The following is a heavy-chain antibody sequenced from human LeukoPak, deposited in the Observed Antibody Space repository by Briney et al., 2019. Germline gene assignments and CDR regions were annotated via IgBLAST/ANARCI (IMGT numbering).Heavy chain of an antibody. Sequence: ASVKVSCKASGYTFTSYDINWVRQAPGQGLEWMGRIIPILGIANYAQKFQGRVTITADKSTSTAYMELSSLRSEDTAVYYCAKEYCSGGSCYSGYGMDVWGQGTTVTVSS. CDR2: IIPILGIA. D-gene: IGHD2-15*01. J-gene: IGHJ6*02. V-gene: IGHV1-69*04. CDR3: AKEYCSGGSCYSGYGMDV. CDR1: GYTFTSYD.